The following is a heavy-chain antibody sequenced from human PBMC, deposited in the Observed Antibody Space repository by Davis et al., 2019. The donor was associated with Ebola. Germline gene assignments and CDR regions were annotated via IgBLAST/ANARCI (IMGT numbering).Heavy chain of an antibody. CDR2: INHSGST. CDR3: ARGGSWIKGRFLEWLLYGVMDV. CDR1: GGSISSGGYY. Sequence: PSETLSLTCTVSGGSISSGGYYWSWIRQPPGKGLEWIGEINHSGSTNYNPSLKSRVTISVDTSKNQFSLKLSSVTAADTAVYYCARGGSWIKGRFLEWLLYGVMDVWGKGTTVTVSS. J-gene: IGHJ6*04. D-gene: IGHD3-3*01. V-gene: IGHV4-39*07.